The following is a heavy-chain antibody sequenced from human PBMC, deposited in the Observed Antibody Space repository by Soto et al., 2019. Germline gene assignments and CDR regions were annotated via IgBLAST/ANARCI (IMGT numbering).Heavy chain of an antibody. V-gene: IGHV3-21*01. CDR3: ARGDGDYYDGNGYLGRH. CDR2: ISSNTGYI. D-gene: IGHD3-22*01. Sequence: PGGSLRRSCTASGFTFSSRAMTWGRQAAGKGLEWVSSISSNTGYIYYADSVKGRFTISRDNAKNSLYLQMNSLRAEDTAVYYCARGDGDYYDGNGYLGRHWGQGTLVTVSS. CDR1: GFTFSSRA. J-gene: IGHJ4*02.